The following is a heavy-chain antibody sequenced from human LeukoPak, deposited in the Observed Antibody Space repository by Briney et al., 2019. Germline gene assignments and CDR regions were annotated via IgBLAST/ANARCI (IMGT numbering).Heavy chain of an antibody. V-gene: IGHV4-38-2*02. CDR2: ISQSGST. D-gene: IGHD6-19*01. CDR1: GYSISSSHY. J-gene: IGHJ4*02. CDR3: ARPLAVAGSFDY. Sequence: SETLSLICTVSGYSISSSHYWGWIRQPPGKGLQWIGSISQSGSTYSNPSLRGRVTISVDTSNNQFSLNLSSVTAADTAVYYCARPLAVAGSFDYWGQGTLVTVSS.